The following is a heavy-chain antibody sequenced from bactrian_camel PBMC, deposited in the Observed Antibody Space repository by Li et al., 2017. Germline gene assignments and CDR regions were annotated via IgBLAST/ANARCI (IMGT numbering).Heavy chain of an antibody. D-gene: IGHD4*01. J-gene: IGHJ4*01. Sequence: VQLVESGGSSVQPGGSLRLSCAASGFTFSGYQVSWVRQAPGKGLEWVSGINQDGGNTYYADSVKGRFTISRDNAKSTLYLQLNSLKTEDTGVYYCVKERGGRSFHYTAYDEQQGTQVTVS. V-gene: IGHV3S40*01. CDR2: INQDGGNT. CDR1: GFTFSGYQ.